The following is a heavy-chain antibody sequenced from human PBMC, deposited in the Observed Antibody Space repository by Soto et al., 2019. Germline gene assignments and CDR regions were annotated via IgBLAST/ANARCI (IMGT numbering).Heavy chain of an antibody. V-gene: IGHV1-18*01. Sequence: ASVKVSCKASGYTFTSYGISWVRQAPGQGLEWMGWISAYNGNTNYAQKLQGRVTMTTDTSTSTAYMELRSLRSDDTAVYYCARDVDDILIGAFDIWGQGTMVTVSS. CDR1: GYTFTSYG. CDR2: ISAYNGNT. CDR3: ARDVDDILIGAFDI. J-gene: IGHJ3*02. D-gene: IGHD3-9*01.